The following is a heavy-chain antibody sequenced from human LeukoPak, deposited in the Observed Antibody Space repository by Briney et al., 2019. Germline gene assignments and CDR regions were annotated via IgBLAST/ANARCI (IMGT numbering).Heavy chain of an antibody. D-gene: IGHD3-9*01. Sequence: SEALSLTCTVSGGSISSGGDYWSWIRQPAGKGLEWIGHIYPSRSTDYNPSLKSRVTISVDTSKNQFSLKLSSVTAADTAAYYCARGYYDILTGHWFDPWGQGTLVTVSS. CDR3: ARGYYDILTGHWFDP. V-gene: IGHV4-61*09. J-gene: IGHJ5*02. CDR1: GGSISSGGDY. CDR2: IYPSRST.